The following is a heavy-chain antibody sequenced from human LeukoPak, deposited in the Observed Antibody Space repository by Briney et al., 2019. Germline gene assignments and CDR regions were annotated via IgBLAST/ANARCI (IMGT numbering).Heavy chain of an antibody. V-gene: IGHV1-18*01. Sequence: GASVKVSCKASGYTFTNYGISWVRPAPGQGLEWMGWISDYDGDTNYAQRLQGRVTMTTDTSTSTAYMELRSLRSDDTAVYYCARDLAYCGGDCYYDTFDIWGQGTVVTVSS. D-gene: IGHD2-21*02. CDR1: GYTFTNYG. J-gene: IGHJ3*02. CDR3: ARDLAYCGGDCYYDTFDI. CDR2: ISDYDGDT.